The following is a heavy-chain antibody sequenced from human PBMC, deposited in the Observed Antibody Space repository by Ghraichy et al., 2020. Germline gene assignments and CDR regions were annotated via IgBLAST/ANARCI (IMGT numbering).Heavy chain of an antibody. V-gene: IGHV4-61*01. J-gene: IGHJ3*02. CDR3: ARDFLVDQDAFDI. D-gene: IGHD5-12*01. CDR2: IYYSGST. CDR1: GGSVSSGSYY. Sequence: SETLSLTCTVSGGSVSSGSYYWSWIRQPPGKGLEWIGYIYYSGSTNYNPSLKSRVTISVDTSKNQFSLKLSSVTAADTAVYYCARDFLVDQDAFDIWGQGTMVTVSS.